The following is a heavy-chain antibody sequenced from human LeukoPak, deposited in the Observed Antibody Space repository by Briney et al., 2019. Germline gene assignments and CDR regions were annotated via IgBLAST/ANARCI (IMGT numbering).Heavy chain of an antibody. CDR1: GLSFSRSS. J-gene: IGHJ4*02. CDR2: ISSSSSYI. D-gene: IGHD1-26*01. CDR3: AKDPHHSGSSEFYFDY. Sequence: PGGSLRLSCAASGLSFSRSSINWVRQAPGKGLEWVSSISSSSSYIYYADSVKGRFTISRDNSKNTLYLQMNSLRAEDTAVYYCAKDPHHSGSSEFYFDYWGQGTLVTVSS. V-gene: IGHV3-21*04.